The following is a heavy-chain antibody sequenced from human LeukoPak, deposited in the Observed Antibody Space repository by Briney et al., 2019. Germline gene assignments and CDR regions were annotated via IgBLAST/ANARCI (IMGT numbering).Heavy chain of an antibody. V-gene: IGHV3-21*01. Sequence: GGSLRLSCAGSGFTFSSYSMNWVRQVPGKGLEWVSFISSSSSYIYYADSVRGRFTISRDNAKNSLYLQMNSLRAEDTAVYYCARGPSGYHNTGGQGTLVTVSS. J-gene: IGHJ4*02. D-gene: IGHD5-12*01. CDR3: ARGPSGYHNT. CDR2: ISSSSSYI. CDR1: GFTFSSYS.